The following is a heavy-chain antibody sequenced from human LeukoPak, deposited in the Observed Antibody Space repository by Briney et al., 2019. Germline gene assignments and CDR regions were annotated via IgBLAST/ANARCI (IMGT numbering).Heavy chain of an antibody. D-gene: IGHD3-22*01. Sequence: TGGSLRLSCAASGFTFSSYAMSWVRQAPGKGLEWVSAISGSGGSTYYADSVKGRFTISRDNSKNTLYLQMNSLRAEDTAVYYCAKDADYYDSSGYYSPWGQGTLVTVSS. J-gene: IGHJ5*02. CDR3: AKDADYYDSSGYYSP. CDR2: ISGSGGST. V-gene: IGHV3-23*01. CDR1: GFTFSSYA.